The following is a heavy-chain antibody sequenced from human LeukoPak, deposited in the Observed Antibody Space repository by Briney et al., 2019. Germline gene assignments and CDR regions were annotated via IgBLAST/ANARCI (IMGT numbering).Heavy chain of an antibody. J-gene: IGHJ4*02. CDR3: ARGDYGGDYFDY. CDR1: GFPFSSYE. V-gene: IGHV3-48*03. D-gene: IGHD4-23*01. CDR2: ISSSGGTI. Sequence: GGSLRLSCAASGFPFSSYEMKWVRQAPGKGLEWVSYISSSGGTIYYADSVKGRFTISRDNAKNSLYLQMNSLRAEDTAVYYCARGDYGGDYFDYWGQGTLVTVSS.